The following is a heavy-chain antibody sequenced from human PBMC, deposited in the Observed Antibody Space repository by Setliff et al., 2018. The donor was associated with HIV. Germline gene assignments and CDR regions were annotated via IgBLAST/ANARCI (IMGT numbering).Heavy chain of an antibody. J-gene: IGHJ4*02. Sequence: PGGSLRLSCAASGFTFSTYAMSWGRQGPGKGLEWVSGISGDGTSRHYADSVKGRFTISRDDATNSLYLQMNSLRAEDTAVYYCARESDYYDSSGLFDYWGQGTLVT. CDR2: ISGDGTSR. CDR3: ARESDYYDSSGLFDY. CDR1: GFTFSTYA. D-gene: IGHD3-22*01. V-gene: IGHV3-48*04.